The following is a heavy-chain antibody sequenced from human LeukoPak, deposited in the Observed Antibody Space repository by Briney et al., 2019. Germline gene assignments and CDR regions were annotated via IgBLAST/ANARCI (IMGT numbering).Heavy chain of an antibody. V-gene: IGHV3-66*04. D-gene: IGHD1-1*01. CDR1: GFTVSSNY. CDR3: ARLEREVFDC. Sequence: GGSLRLSCAASGFTVSSNYMSWVRQAPGKGLEWVSAIYSGGSTYYADSVKGTFTISRDNSKNTLYLQMNSLRAEDTAVYSCARLEREVFDCGGQATLVTVSS. J-gene: IGHJ4*02. CDR2: IYSGGST.